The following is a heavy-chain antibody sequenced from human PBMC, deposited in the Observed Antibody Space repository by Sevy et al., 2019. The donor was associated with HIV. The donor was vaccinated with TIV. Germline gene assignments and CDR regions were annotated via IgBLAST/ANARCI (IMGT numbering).Heavy chain of an antibody. J-gene: IGHJ4*02. Sequence: SETLSLTCAVSGGSISSGGYSWSWIRQPPGKGVEWIGYIYHSGSTYYNPSLKSRVTISVDRSKNQFSLKLSSVTAADTAVYYCARGGSSGRKFDYWGQGTLVTVSS. CDR2: IYHSGST. D-gene: IGHD6-19*01. V-gene: IGHV4-30-2*01. CDR3: ARGGSSGRKFDY. CDR1: GGSISSGGYS.